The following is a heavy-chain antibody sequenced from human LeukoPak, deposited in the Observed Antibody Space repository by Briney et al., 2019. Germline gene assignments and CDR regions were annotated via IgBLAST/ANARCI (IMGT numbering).Heavy chain of an antibody. J-gene: IGHJ4*02. CDR3: ARHVVTPGELDY. Sequence: GGSLRLSCAASGFTFASYAMSWVRQAPGKGLEWVSAISGNGGSTYYADSVKGRFSISRDNSKNTLYLQMNSLRAEDTAVYYCARHVVTPGELDYWGQGTLVTVSS. D-gene: IGHD4-23*01. CDR1: GFTFASYA. V-gene: IGHV3-23*01. CDR2: ISGNGGST.